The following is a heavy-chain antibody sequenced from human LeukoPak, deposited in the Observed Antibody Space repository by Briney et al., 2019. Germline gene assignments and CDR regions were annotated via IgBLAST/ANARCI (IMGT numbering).Heavy chain of an antibody. Sequence: GGSLRLSCAASGFTFSSYSMNWVRQAPGKGLEWVSSISSSSSYIYYADPVKGRFTISRDNAKNSLYLQMNSLRAEDTAVYYCARDYYYDSSGYPLNPDAFDIWGQGTMVTVSS. CDR1: GFTFSSYS. V-gene: IGHV3-21*01. J-gene: IGHJ3*02. CDR2: ISSSSSYI. CDR3: ARDYYYDSSGYPLNPDAFDI. D-gene: IGHD3-22*01.